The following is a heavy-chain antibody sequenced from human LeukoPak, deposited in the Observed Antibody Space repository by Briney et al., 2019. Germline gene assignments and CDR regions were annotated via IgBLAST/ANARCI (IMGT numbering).Heavy chain of an antibody. CDR2: ISSSSITI. Sequence: GRSLRLSCAASGFTFSSYSMNWVRQAPGKGLEWVSYISSSSITIYYADTVKDRFTISRDNAKNSLFLQMNSLRSEDTAVYYCAREPHGNYHTPGDYWGQGILVTVSS. D-gene: IGHD1-7*01. CDR1: GFTFSSYS. CDR3: AREPHGNYHTPGDY. V-gene: IGHV3-48*04. J-gene: IGHJ4*02.